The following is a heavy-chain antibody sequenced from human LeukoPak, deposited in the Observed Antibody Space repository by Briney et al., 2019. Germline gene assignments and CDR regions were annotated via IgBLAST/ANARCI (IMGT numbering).Heavy chain of an antibody. D-gene: IGHD6-19*01. CDR3: AKGGAHSSGWYGTS. CDR2: ISSSSSYI. Sequence: GSLRLSCAASGFTFSSYRMNWVRQAPGRGLEWVSSISSSSSYIYYADSVKGRFTISRDNSKNTLYLQMNSLRAEDTAVYYCAKGGAHSSGWYGTSWGQGTLVTVSS. V-gene: IGHV3-21*04. J-gene: IGHJ5*02. CDR1: GFTFSSYR.